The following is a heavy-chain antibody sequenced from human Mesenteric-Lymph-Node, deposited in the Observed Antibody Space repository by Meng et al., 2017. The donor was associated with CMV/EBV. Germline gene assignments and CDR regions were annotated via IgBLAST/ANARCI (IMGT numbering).Heavy chain of an antibody. D-gene: IGHD3-22*01. J-gene: IGHJ4*02. CDR1: ISHSNG. V-gene: IGHV4-4*02. CDR2: IYHSGST. Sequence: ISHSNGWSWVRQPPGKRLEWIGEIYHSGSTNYNTSLKSRVTISVDKSKNQFSLKLSSVTAADTAVYYCVRGAYYYDSSGYYYYFDYWGQGTLVTVSS. CDR3: VRGAYYYDSSGYYYYFDY.